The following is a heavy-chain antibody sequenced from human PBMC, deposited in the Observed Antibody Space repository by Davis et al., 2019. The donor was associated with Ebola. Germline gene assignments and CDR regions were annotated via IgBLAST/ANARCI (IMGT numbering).Heavy chain of an antibody. D-gene: IGHD6-13*01. J-gene: IGHJ4*02. V-gene: IGHV3-23*01. Sequence: GGSLRLSCAASGFTFSSYAMSWVRQTPGKGLEWVSAITGSGSLTGYADSVKGRFTISRDNSKNTLNMQMNSLRVEDTAVYRCATRGSSREFDYWGQGTLVSVS. CDR3: ATRGSSREFDY. CDR1: GFTFSSYA. CDR2: ITGSGSLT.